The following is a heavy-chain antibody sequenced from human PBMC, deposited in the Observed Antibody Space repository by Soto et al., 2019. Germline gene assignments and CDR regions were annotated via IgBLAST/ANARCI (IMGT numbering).Heavy chain of an antibody. V-gene: IGHV3-23*01. CDR3: AKDRGMFRYCSSTSCPSDAFDI. Sequence: GGSLRLSCAASGFTFSSYAMSWVRQAPGKGLEWVSAISGSGGSTYYADSVKGRFTISRDNSKNTLYLQMNSLRAEDTAVYYCAKDRGMFRYCSSTSCPSDAFDIWGQGTMVTGS. D-gene: IGHD2-2*01. CDR2: ISGSGGST. J-gene: IGHJ3*02. CDR1: GFTFSSYA.